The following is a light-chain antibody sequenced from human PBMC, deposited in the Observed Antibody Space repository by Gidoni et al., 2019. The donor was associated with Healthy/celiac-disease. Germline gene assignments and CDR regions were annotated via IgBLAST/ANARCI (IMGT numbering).Light chain of an antibody. CDR1: SSYVGGYDY. CDR3: SSYTSSSTLVV. CDR2: VVS. V-gene: IGLV2-14*01. J-gene: IGLJ2*01. Sequence: HSALTQPASVSGSPGQSITISCTGTSSYVGGYDYVSWYQQHPGKAPKLMIYVVSNRPSGVSNRFSGSKSGNTASLTISGLQAEDEADYYCSSYTSSSTLVVFGGGTKLTVL.